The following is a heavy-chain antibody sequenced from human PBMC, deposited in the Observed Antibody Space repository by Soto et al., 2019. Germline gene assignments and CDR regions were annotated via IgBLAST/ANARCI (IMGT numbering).Heavy chain of an antibody. J-gene: IGHJ6*02. V-gene: IGHV4-59*08. D-gene: IGHD5-12*01. CDR3: ARVAPYGYARGPMDV. CDR1: GGSISSYY. Sequence: SETLSLTCTVSGGSISSYYWSWIRQPPGKGLEWIGYIYYSGSTNYNPSLKSRVTIAVDTSKNQFSLKLISVTAADTSVYYCARVAPYGYARGPMDVWGQGTTVTVSS. CDR2: IYYSGST.